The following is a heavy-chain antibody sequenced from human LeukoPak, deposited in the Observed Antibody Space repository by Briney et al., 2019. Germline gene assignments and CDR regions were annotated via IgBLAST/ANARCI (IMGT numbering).Heavy chain of an antibody. J-gene: IGHJ5*02. CDR2: LDDSGNT. CDR3: ARRLRIGAAEWFDP. V-gene: IGHV4-39*02. D-gene: IGHD2-15*01. CDR1: SGSVRSNYYS. Sequence: SETLSLTCSVSSGSVRSNYYSWAWIRQAPGKGLEWVGGLDDSGNTYYNPSLKSRLTMSVVTSKNHFSLNLKSVAAADTSVYYCARRLRIGAAEWFDPWGQGIMVTVSS.